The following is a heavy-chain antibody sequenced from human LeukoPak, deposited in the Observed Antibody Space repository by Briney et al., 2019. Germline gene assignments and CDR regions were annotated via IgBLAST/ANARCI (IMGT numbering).Heavy chain of an antibody. Sequence: GRSLRLSCAASGFTFSSYGMHWVRQAPGKGLEWVAVIWYDGSNKYYADSVKGRFTISRDNSKNTLYLQMNSLRAEDAAGYYLAKGRSVVVVAAMDYWGQGTLVNGSS. D-gene: IGHD2-15*01. V-gene: IGHV3-33*06. CDR2: IWYDGSNK. J-gene: IGHJ4*01. CDR3: AKGRSVVVVAAMDY. CDR1: GFTFSSYG.